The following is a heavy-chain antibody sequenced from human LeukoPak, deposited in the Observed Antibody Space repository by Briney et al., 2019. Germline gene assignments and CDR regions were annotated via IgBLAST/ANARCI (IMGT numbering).Heavy chain of an antibody. D-gene: IGHD2-15*01. J-gene: IGHJ2*01. Sequence: SETLSLTXTVSGGSISSSSYYWGWISQPPGKGLEWIGSIYYSGSTYYNPSLKSRVTISVDTSKNQFSLKLSSVTAADTAVYYCARAYIVVVVAAKPPHWYFDLWGRGTLVTVSS. CDR2: IYYSGST. CDR3: ARAYIVVVVAAKPPHWYFDL. V-gene: IGHV4-39*01. CDR1: GGSISSSSYY.